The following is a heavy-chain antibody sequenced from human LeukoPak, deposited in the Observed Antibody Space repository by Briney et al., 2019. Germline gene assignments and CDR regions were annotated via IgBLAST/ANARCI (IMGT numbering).Heavy chain of an antibody. Sequence: GESLKISCMGSGYSFTSYWIGWVRQMPGKGLEWMGIIYPGDSDTRYSPSFQGQVTISADKSISTAYLQWSSLKASDTAMYYCARRPYSSSLMGYFDYWGQGTLVTVSS. CDR3: ARRPYSSSLMGYFDY. CDR1: GYSFTSYW. V-gene: IGHV5-51*01. CDR2: IYPGDSDT. D-gene: IGHD6-13*01. J-gene: IGHJ4*02.